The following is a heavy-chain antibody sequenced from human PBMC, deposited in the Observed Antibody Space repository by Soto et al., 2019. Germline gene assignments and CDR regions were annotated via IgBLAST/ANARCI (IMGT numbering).Heavy chain of an antibody. CDR2: IFYSGTT. CDR1: GGSVNSGDYC. D-gene: IGHD1-1*01. V-gene: IGHV4-30-4*01. CDR3: ARDWVHERWFDP. Sequence: SETLSLTCTVSGGSVNSGDYCFSCIRQSPGKGLEWIGSIFYSGTTYYNPSLKGRITISIDTSKNQFSLRLTSVTAADTAVYYCARDWVHERWFDPWGQGALVTVSS. J-gene: IGHJ5*02.